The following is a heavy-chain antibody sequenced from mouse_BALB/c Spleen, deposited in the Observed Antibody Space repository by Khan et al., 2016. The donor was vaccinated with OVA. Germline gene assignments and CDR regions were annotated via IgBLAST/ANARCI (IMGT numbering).Heavy chain of an antibody. V-gene: IGHV1-4*01. CDR1: GYTFTSHT. CDR3: ARRTTEYAMDY. Sequence: QVQLQQPGAELARPGASVKMSCKASGYTFTSHTMHWVKQRPGQGLEWIGYINPRSGYTNYNKKFNDKATLTADKSSSTAYMQLSSLTSEDAAVYYCARRTTEYAMDYWGQGTSVTVSS. J-gene: IGHJ4*01. D-gene: IGHD2-14*01. CDR2: INPRSGYT.